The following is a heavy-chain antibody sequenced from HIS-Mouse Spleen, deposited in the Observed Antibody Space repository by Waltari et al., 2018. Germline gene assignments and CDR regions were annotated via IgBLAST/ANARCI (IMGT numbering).Heavy chain of an antibody. J-gene: IGHJ2*01. D-gene: IGHD6-13*01. Sequence: QLQLQESGPGLVKPSETLSLTCTVSGGSISSSSYYWGWIRQPPGKGLEWIGSIYYSGSTNYHPSLKSRVTISVDTSKNQFSLKLGSVTAADTAVYYCAREIPYSSSWYDWYFDLWGRGTLVTVSS. V-gene: IGHV4-39*07. CDR3: AREIPYSSSWYDWYFDL. CDR2: IYYSGST. CDR1: GGSISSSSYY.